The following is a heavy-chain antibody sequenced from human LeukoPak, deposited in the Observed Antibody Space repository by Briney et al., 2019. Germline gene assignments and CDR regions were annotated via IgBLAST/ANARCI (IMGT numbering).Heavy chain of an antibody. CDR1: GFTCSSYA. V-gene: IGHV3-23*01. Sequence: PSGGSLRLSCAASGFTCSSYAMSWVRQAPGKGLEWVSAISGSGGSTYYADSVKGRFTISRDNSKNTLYLQMNGLRAEDTAVYYCAKDRVMVRGVNYYFDYWGQGTLVTVSS. CDR2: ISGSGGST. CDR3: AKDRVMVRGVNYYFDY. J-gene: IGHJ4*02. D-gene: IGHD3-10*01.